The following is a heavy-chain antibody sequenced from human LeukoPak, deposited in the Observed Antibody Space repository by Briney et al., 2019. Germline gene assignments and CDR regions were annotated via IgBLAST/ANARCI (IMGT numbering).Heavy chain of an antibody. CDR3: AREAVGARTRWFDP. CDR2: IYHTGST. D-gene: IGHD1-26*01. V-gene: IGHV4-38-2*02. CDR1: GYSISSAYY. J-gene: IGHJ5*02. Sequence: PSETLSLTCVVSGYSISSAYYWGWIRQPPGKGLEWIASIYHTGSTYCNVSLKSRVTISIDTSRNQFSLKLNSVTAADTAVYYCAREAVGARTRWFDPWGQGTLVTVSS.